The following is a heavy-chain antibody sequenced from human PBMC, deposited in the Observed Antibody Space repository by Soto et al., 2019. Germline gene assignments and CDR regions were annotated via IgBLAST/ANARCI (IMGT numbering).Heavy chain of an antibody. V-gene: IGHV3-30*18. CDR3: AQLTAAGIARVGYY. J-gene: IGHJ4*02. Sequence: QVQLVESGGGVVQPGRSLRLSCAASGFTFSSYGMHWVRQAPGKGLEWVAVISYDGSNKYYADSVKGRFTISRDNSKNTLYLQMNSLRAEDTGVYYCAQLTAAGIARVGYYWGQGTLVTVSS. CDR2: ISYDGSNK. D-gene: IGHD6-13*01. CDR1: GFTFSSYG.